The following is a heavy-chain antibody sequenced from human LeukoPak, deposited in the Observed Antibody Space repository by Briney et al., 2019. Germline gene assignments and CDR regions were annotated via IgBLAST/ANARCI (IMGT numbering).Heavy chain of an antibody. CDR3: ARHLTASNFPFDY. J-gene: IGHJ4*02. CDR1: GGSISSYY. D-gene: IGHD2-21*02. CDR2: IYYSGST. Sequence: SGTLSLTCTVSGGSISSYYWSRIRQPPGKGLEWIGYIYYSGSTSYNPSLKSRVTISVDTSKNQFSLKLNSVTAADTAVYYCARHLTASNFPFDYWGQGTLVTVSS. V-gene: IGHV4-59*08.